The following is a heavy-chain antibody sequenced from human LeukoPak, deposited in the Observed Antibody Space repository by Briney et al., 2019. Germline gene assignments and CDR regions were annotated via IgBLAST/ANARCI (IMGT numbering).Heavy chain of an antibody. J-gene: IGHJ4*02. CDR1: GFTFSSYS. CDR3: ARDSGSYHSFDY. Sequence: GGSLRLSCAASGFTFSSYSMNWVRQAPGKGLEGVAVISYDGSNKYYADSVKGRFTISRDNSKNTLYLQMNSLRAEDTAVYYCARDSGSYHSFDYWGQGTLVTVSS. V-gene: IGHV3-30*03. D-gene: IGHD1-26*01. CDR2: ISYDGSNK.